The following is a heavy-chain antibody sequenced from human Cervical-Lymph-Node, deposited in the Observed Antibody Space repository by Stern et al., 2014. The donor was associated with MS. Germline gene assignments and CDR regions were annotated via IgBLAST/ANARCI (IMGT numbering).Heavy chain of an antibody. Sequence: EVQLVESGGGLVQPGRSLRLSCAASGFTFDDYAMHWVRQAPGKGLEWVSGISWNSGSIGYADSVKGRFTISRDNTKNPPYLQMNSLRAEATALYYCAKGDGPDSVTTYYFDYWGQGTLVTVSS. V-gene: IGHV3-9*01. CDR2: ISWNSGSI. CDR1: GFTFDDYA. CDR3: AKGDGPDSVTTYYFDY. J-gene: IGHJ4*02. D-gene: IGHD4-17*01.